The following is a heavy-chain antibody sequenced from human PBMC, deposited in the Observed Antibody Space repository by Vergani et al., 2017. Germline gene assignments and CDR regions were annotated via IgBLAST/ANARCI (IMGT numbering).Heavy chain of an antibody. D-gene: IGHD2-2*01. V-gene: IGHV4-34*01. CDR1: GGSFSGYY. CDR2: INHSGST. J-gene: IGHJ1*01. CDR3: ASLGYCSSTSCLWRATAEYFQH. Sequence: QVQLQQWGAGLLKPSETLSLTCAVYGGSFSGYYWSWIRQPPGKGLEWIGEINHSGSTNYNPSLKSRVTISVDTSKNQFSLKLSSVTAADTAVYYCASLGYCSSTSCLWRATAEYFQHWGQGTLVTVSS.